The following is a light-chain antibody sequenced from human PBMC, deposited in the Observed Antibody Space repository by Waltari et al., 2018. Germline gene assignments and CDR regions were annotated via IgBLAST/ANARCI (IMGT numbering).Light chain of an antibody. Sequence: QSALTQPRSVSGSPGQSVTISCSGTSSDVGGYTYVCWYQQHPGKAPKLMIYDVNKRPSGVPDRFSGSKSGNTASLTISGLQTEDEADYYCCSYAGSYTWVFGGGTKLTVL. J-gene: IGLJ3*02. CDR1: SSDVGGYTY. CDR2: DVN. V-gene: IGLV2-11*01. CDR3: CSYAGSYTWV.